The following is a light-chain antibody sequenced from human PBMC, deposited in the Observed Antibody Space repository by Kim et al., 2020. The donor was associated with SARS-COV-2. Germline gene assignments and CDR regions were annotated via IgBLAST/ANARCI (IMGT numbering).Light chain of an antibody. J-gene: IGKJ5*01. CDR3: PQYGSSPPIT. CDR1: QRTPY. V-gene: IGKV3-20*01. CDR2: CSS. Sequence: LSPGERPTLSCRASQRTPYLAWYQQGPGQALRLLIYCSSSRAIGIPDRFSGSVSGTDFTLTISRLEPEDFGVYYCPQYGSSPPITFGQGTRLGIK.